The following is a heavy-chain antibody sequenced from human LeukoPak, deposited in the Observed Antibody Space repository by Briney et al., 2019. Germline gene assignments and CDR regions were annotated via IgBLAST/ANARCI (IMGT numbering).Heavy chain of an antibody. V-gene: IGHV1-2*02. CDR3: ARDSQPYYYDSSGYSNWFDP. CDR2: INPNSGGT. D-gene: IGHD3-22*01. CDR1: GYTFTGYY. J-gene: IGHJ5*02. Sequence: ASVKVSCKASGYTFTGYYMHWERQAPGQGLEWMGWINPNSGGTNYAQKFQGRVTMTRDTSISTAYMELSRLRSDDTAVYYCARDSQPYYYDSSGYSNWFDPWGQGTLVTVSS.